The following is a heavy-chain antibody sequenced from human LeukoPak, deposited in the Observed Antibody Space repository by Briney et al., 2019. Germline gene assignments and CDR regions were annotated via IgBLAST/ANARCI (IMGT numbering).Heavy chain of an antibody. V-gene: IGHV4-61*09. Sequence: PSQTLSLTCTVSGGSIRSGRYYWSWIRQPAGKGLEWIGHFYTSGSTNYNPSLKSRVTTSGDTSKNQFSLKLNSVTAADTAVYYCARGSVGGGNYYNYYMDVWGKGTTVTVSS. J-gene: IGHJ6*03. CDR3: ARGSVGGGNYYNYYMDV. CDR2: FYTSGST. D-gene: IGHD5/OR15-5a*01. CDR1: GGSIRSGRYY.